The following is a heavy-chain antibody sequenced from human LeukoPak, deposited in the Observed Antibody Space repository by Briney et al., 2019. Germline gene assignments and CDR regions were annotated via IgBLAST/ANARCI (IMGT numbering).Heavy chain of an antibody. CDR3: ARVRGPTLKTCYMDV. V-gene: IGHV3-48*04. CDR2: ISDRSSTI. J-gene: IGHJ6*03. CDR1: GFTFTEYS. D-gene: IGHD3-10*01. Sequence: PGESLRLSCAASGFTFTEYSIIWVRQAPGKGLEWVSFISDISDRSSTIHYADSVKGRFTISRDNAERSVYLQMNSLRADDTAVYYCARVRGPTLKTCYMDVWGTGTTVTASS.